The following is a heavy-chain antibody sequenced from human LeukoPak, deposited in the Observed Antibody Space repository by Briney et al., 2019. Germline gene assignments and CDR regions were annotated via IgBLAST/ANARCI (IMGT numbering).Heavy chain of an antibody. CDR3: ARRSEYYYDSSGYYSLSY. V-gene: IGHV3-33*01. D-gene: IGHD3-22*01. CDR1: GFTFSSYA. J-gene: IGHJ4*02. CDR2: IWYDGSNK. Sequence: GGSLRLSCAASGFTFSSYAMHWVRQAPGKGLEGVAVIWYDGSNKYYADSVKGRFTISRDNSKNTLYLKMNSLRAEDTAVYYCARRSEYYYDSSGYYSLSYWGQGTLVTVSS.